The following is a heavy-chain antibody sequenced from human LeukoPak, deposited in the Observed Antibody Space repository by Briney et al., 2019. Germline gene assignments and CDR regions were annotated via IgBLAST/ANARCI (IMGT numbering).Heavy chain of an antibody. CDR3: ARGRYSGTYLLDY. J-gene: IGHJ4*02. Sequence: PGGTLRLSCAASGFTFTSFGMSWVRQAPGKGLEWVSTISGSGGSTYYADSVKGRFTISRDNSKNTLYLQMNTLRAEDTAVYYCARGRYSGTYLLDYWGQGTLVTVSS. V-gene: IGHV3-23*01. CDR1: GFTFTSFG. D-gene: IGHD1-26*01. CDR2: ISGSGGST.